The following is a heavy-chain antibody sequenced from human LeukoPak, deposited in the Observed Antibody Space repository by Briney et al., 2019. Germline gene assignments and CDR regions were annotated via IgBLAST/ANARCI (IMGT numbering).Heavy chain of an antibody. Sequence: SETLSLTCTVPGGSISSGSYYWGWIRQPPGKGLEWIGSIYYSGSTYYNPSLKSRVTISVDTSKNQFSLKLSSVTAADTAVYYCAREVITMIVVVSWGQGTLVTVSS. CDR3: AREVITMIVVVS. J-gene: IGHJ4*02. V-gene: IGHV4-39*07. CDR1: GGSISSGSYY. D-gene: IGHD3-22*01. CDR2: IYYSGST.